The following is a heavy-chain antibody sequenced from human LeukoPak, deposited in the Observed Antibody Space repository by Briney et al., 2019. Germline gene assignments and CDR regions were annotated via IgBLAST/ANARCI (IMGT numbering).Heavy chain of an antibody. CDR1: GFTFSSYV. CDR3: AKGLPPSSTWAYWHSDL. Sequence: PGGSLRLSCVASGFTFSSYVMNWVRQAPGKGLEWVSTISGSGGSIYYADSVKGRFTISRDNSKNTLNLQMNSLRADDTAVYYCAKGLPPSSTWAYWHSDLWGRGALVTVSS. CDR2: ISGSGGSI. V-gene: IGHV3-23*01. D-gene: IGHD6-13*01. J-gene: IGHJ2*01.